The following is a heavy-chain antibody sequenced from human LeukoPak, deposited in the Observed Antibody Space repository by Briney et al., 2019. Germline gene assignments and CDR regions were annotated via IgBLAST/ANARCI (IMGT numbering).Heavy chain of an antibody. Sequence: SQTLSLTYTVSGGSISSGGYYWSWIRQPPGKGLEWIGEINHSGSTNYNPSLKSRVTISVDTSKNQFSLKLSSVTAADTAVYYCARAPYDYVWGSYRWGYYFDYWGQGTLVTVSS. CDR3: ARAPYDYVWGSYRWGYYFDY. D-gene: IGHD3-16*02. CDR2: INHSGST. J-gene: IGHJ4*02. V-gene: IGHV4-30-2*01. CDR1: GGSISSGGYY.